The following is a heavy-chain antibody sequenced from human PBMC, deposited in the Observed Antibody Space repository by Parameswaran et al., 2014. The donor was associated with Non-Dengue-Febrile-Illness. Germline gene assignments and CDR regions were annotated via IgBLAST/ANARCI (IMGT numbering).Heavy chain of an antibody. Sequence: ASVKVSCKASGYTFTDYYMHWVRQAPGQGLMDGWINPNSGGTNYAQKFQGRVTMTRDTSISTAYMELSRLRSDDTAVYYCARVSIVGALEGAFDIWGQGTMVTVSS. CDR1: GYTFTDYY. V-gene: IGHV1-2*02. CDR2: INPNSGGT. J-gene: IGHJ3*02. D-gene: IGHD1-26*01. CDR3: ARVSIVGALEGAFDI.